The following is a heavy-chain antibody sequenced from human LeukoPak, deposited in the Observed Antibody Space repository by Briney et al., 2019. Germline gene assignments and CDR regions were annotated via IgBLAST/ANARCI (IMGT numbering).Heavy chain of an antibody. CDR2: INPSGGST. Sequence: GASVKVSCKASGYTFTSYYMHWARQAPGQGLEWMGIINPSGGSTSYAQKFQGRVTMTRDMSTSTVYMELSSLRSEDTAVYYCASVPHGDYPHYYYYYGMDVWGQGTTVTVSS. CDR3: ASVPHGDYPHYYYYYGMDV. CDR1: GYTFTSYY. J-gene: IGHJ6*02. D-gene: IGHD4-17*01. V-gene: IGHV1-46*01.